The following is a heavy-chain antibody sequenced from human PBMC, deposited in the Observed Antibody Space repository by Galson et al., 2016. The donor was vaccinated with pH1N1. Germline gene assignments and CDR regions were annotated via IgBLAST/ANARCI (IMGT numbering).Heavy chain of an antibody. CDR3: ARFTYGDYTTYFDY. J-gene: IGHJ4*02. CDR2: IDWGDEK. V-gene: IGHV2-70*20. D-gene: IGHD4-17*01. CDR1: GFSLSTSGMC. Sequence: PALVKPTQTLTLTCTFSGFSLSTSGMCVSWVRQPPGKALEWLALIDWGDEKYYSTSLKTRLTISKDTSKNQVALTMTNMDPVDTATYYCARFTYGDYTTYFDYWGQGTLVTVSS.